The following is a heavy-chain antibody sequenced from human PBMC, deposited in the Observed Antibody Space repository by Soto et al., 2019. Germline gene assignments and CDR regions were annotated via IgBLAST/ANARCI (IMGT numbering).Heavy chain of an antibody. J-gene: IGHJ6*02. CDR2: IIPIFGTA. CDR1: GGTFSSYA. Sequence: QVQLVQSGAEVKKPGSSVKVSCKASGGTFSSYAISWVRQAPGQGLEWMGGIIPIFGTANYAQKFQGRVTITADESTSTAYMELSRLRSEDTAVYYCAREGITMVRGVIVHSYYYYGMDVWGQGTTVTVSS. CDR3: AREGITMVRGVIVHSYYYYGMDV. D-gene: IGHD3-10*01. V-gene: IGHV1-69*12.